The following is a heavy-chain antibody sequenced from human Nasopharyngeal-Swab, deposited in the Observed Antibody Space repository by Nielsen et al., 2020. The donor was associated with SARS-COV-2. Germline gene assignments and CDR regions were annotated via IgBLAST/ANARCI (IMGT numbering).Heavy chain of an antibody. Sequence: GGSLRLSCAASGFSFSGSAMHWVRQASGKGLEWLGRIRSKANNYATSYAASVEGKFTISRDDSKNTAYLQMNSLITEDTAVYFCSGHYFDFWSGYHPLDYWGQGALVTVS. D-gene: IGHD3-3*01. J-gene: IGHJ4*02. CDR3: SGHYFDFWSGYHPLDY. V-gene: IGHV3-73*01. CDR2: IRSKANNYAT. CDR1: GFSFSGSA.